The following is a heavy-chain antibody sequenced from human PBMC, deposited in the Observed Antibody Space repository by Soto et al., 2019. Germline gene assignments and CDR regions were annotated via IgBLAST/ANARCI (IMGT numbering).Heavy chain of an antibody. J-gene: IGHJ4*02. CDR1: GDTFSSYT. Sequence: QVQLVQSGAEVKKPGSSVKVSCKASGDTFSSYTINWVRQAPGQGLEWMGRIIPMFGVTNYAQKFQGRVTITVDKSTSTGYMEPNSLRSEHSDLYFCALRLSGGTTQDYWGQGTLVTVSS. CDR3: ALRLSGGTTQDY. D-gene: IGHD1-26*01. V-gene: IGHV1-69*02. CDR2: IIPMFGVT.